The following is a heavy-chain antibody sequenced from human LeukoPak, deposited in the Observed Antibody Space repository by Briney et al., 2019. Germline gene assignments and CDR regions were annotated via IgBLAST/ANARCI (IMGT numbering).Heavy chain of an antibody. CDR3: VRSDDFWSGYYGY. J-gene: IGHJ4*02. CDR1: GGSISSYC. CDR2: IFYNGST. Sequence: PSETLSLTCTVSGGSISSYCWSWIRQPPGKGLEWIGYIFYNGSTNYNPSLKSRVTISVDTSKNQFSLKLSSVTAADTAVYYCVRSDDFWSGYYGYWGRGTLVTVSS. V-gene: IGHV4-59*01. D-gene: IGHD3-3*01.